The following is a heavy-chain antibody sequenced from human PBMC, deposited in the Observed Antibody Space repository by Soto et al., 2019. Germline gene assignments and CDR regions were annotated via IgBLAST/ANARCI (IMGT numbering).Heavy chain of an antibody. Sequence: EVQLVESGGGLVKPGGSLRLSCAASRFTFSAAWMSWVRQAPGKGLEWVGRIKSKKDGGITEYTAPVKDRFTISRDDSKNMLYLEMNSLETEDTGVYYCTTGYCSGGTCLPWGQGTLVTVSS. CDR3: TTGYCSGGTCLP. D-gene: IGHD2-15*01. V-gene: IGHV3-15*01. J-gene: IGHJ4*02. CDR1: RFTFSAAW. CDR2: IKSKKDGGIT.